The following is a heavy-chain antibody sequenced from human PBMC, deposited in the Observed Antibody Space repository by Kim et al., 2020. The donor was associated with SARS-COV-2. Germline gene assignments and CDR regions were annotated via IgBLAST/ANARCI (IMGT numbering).Heavy chain of an antibody. CDR3: ARQGSIVGAFDY. D-gene: IGHD1-26*01. Sequence: GESLKISCKGSGYNFTSYWIGWVRQMPGKGLEWMGIIYPDDSDTRYSPSFQGQVTIPAAKSINTAYLQWSSLKASDTAMYYCARQGSIVGAFDYWGQGTLVTVSS. CDR1: GYNFTSYW. J-gene: IGHJ4*02. CDR2: IYPDDSDT. V-gene: IGHV5-51*01.